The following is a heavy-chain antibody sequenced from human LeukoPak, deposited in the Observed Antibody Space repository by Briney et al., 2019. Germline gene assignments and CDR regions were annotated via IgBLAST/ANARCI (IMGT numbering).Heavy chain of an antibody. CDR3: ARDSEGVTGTTSWFDP. V-gene: IGHV3-21*01. CDR1: GFTFSSYS. CDR2: ISSSSSYI. D-gene: IGHD1-7*01. Sequence: GGSLRLSCAASGFTFSSYSMNWVRQAPGKGLEWVSSISSSSSYIYYADSVKGRFTISRDNAKNSLYLQMNSLRAEDTAVYYCARDSEGVTGTTSWFDPWGQGTLVTVSS. J-gene: IGHJ5*02.